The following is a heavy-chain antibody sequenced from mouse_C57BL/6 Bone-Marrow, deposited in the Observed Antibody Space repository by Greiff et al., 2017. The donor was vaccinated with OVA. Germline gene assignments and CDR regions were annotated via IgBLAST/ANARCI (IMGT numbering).Heavy chain of an antibody. CDR1: GYTFTSYW. Sequence: QVQLQQPGAELVKPGASVKMSCKASGYTFTSYWITWVKQRPGQGLEWIGTIYPGSGSTNYNEQFQSKATLTVDTSSSTAYMQLSSLTSENSAVYDCARYGYYRYFDVGGTGTTVTVSS. V-gene: IGHV1-55*01. CDR2: IYPGSGST. J-gene: IGHJ1*03. D-gene: IGHD1-1*01. CDR3: ARYGYYRYFDV.